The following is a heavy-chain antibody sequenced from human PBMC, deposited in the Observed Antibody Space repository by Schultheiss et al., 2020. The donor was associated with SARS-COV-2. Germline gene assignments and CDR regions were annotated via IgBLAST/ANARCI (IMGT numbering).Heavy chain of an antibody. CDR3: ARGKFRELSHLTYYYYGMDV. CDR2: INHSGST. D-gene: IGHD3-10*01. CDR1: GGSFSGYY. J-gene: IGHJ6*02. V-gene: IGHV4-34*01. Sequence: SETLSLTCAVYGGSFSGYYWSWIRQPPGKGLEWIGEINHSGSTNYNPSLKSRVTISVDTSKNQFSLKLSSVTAADTAVYYCARGKFRELSHLTYYYYGMDVWGQGTTVTVSS.